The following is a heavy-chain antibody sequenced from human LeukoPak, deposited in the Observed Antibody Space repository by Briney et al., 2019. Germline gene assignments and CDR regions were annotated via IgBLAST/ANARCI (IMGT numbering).Heavy chain of an antibody. V-gene: IGHV4-34*01. J-gene: IGHJ2*01. D-gene: IGHD3-10*01. CDR3: ARRRLLSLEESHLGYFDL. CDR2: INHSGST. Sequence: SATLSLTCAVYGGSFSGYYWSWIRPPPGKGLEWIGEINHSGSTNYKPTLQSRVTISVDTSKNKFSLELSSVTAADTAVYYCARRRLLSLEESHLGYFDLWGRGTLVTVSS. CDR1: GGSFSGYY.